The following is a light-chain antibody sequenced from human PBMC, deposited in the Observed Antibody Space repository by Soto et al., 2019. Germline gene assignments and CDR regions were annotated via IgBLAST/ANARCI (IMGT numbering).Light chain of an antibody. CDR3: QLYGISPH. CDR1: QSVSSY. CDR2: ASS. V-gene: IGKV3-20*01. J-gene: IGKJ5*01. Sequence: EIVLTQSRSTLSLSPGRRSTLPCRASQSVSSYLAWYQHKPGQAPRLLIYASSNRATGIPDRFSGIASGTDFTLTINRLQPEDFAVYYCQLYGISPHFGQGTRLEIK.